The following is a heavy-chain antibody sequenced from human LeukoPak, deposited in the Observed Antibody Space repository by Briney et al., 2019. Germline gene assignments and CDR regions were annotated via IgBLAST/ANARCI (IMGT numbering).Heavy chain of an antibody. V-gene: IGHV4-59*01. Sequence: SETLSLTCTVSGGSISTYYWSWIRQSPGKGLEWIADISASGGTNYNPSLKTRVTISIDTSKNQFSLRLRSVTAADTAVYYCARVGEGCFDHWGQGTLATVSS. CDR3: ARVGEGCFDH. CDR2: ISASGGT. J-gene: IGHJ4*02. CDR1: GGSISTYY.